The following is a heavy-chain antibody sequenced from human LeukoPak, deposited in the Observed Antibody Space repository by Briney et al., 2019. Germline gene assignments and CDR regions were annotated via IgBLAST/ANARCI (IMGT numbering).Heavy chain of an antibody. J-gene: IGHJ6*04. D-gene: IGHD3-10*02. CDR2: ISSGSSYI. V-gene: IGHV3-21*01. CDR1: GFTFGDYS. Sequence: GGSLRLSCAASGFTFGDYSMTWIRQAPGKGVEWVSSISSGSSYIYYADSVKGRFTISRDNAKNSLYLQMNSLRAEDTAVYYCAELGITMIGGVWGKGTTVTISS. CDR3: AELGITMIGGV.